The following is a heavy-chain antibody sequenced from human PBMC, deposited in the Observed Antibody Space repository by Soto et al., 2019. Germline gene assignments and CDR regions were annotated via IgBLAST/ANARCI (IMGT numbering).Heavy chain of an antibody. Sequence: GASVKVSCKASGYTFTSYGISWVRQAPGQGLEWMGWISAYNGNTNYAQKLQGRVTMTTDTSTSTAYMELRSLRSDDTAVYYCARDLRGARRGWVNYYYYGMDVWGQGTTVTVSS. J-gene: IGHJ6*02. CDR2: ISAYNGNT. CDR1: GYTFTSYG. D-gene: IGHD1-26*01. V-gene: IGHV1-18*01. CDR3: ARDLRGARRGWVNYYYYGMDV.